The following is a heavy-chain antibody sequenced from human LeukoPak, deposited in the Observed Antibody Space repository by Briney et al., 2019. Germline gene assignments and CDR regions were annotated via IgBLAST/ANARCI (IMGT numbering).Heavy chain of an antibody. CDR1: GGSISSSSYY. CDR2: IYYSGST. CDR3: ARGSGELHPREFDY. J-gene: IGHJ4*02. D-gene: IGHD1-26*01. Sequence: SETLSLTCTVSGGSISSSSYYWGWIRQPPGKGLEWIGSIYYSGSTNYNPSLKSRVTISVDTSKNQFSLKLSSVTAADTAVYYCARGSGELHPREFDYWGQGTLVTVSS. V-gene: IGHV4-39*07.